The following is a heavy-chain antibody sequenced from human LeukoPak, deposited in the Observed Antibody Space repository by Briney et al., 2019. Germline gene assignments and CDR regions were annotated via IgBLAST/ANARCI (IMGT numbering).Heavy chain of an antibody. CDR3: ARGRGYSYVIDAFDI. J-gene: IGHJ3*02. D-gene: IGHD5-18*01. Sequence: PSETLSLTCTVSGGSISSYYWSRIRQPPGKGLEWIGYIYYSGSTNYNPSLKSRVTISVDTSKNQFSLKLSSVTAADTAVYYCARGRGYSYVIDAFDIWGQGTMVTVSS. CDR1: GGSISSYY. CDR2: IYYSGST. V-gene: IGHV4-59*01.